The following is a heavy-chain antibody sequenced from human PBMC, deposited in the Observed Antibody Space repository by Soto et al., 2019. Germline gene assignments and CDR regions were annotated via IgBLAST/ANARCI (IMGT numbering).Heavy chain of an antibody. CDR3: ERDLGAQIVDY. J-gene: IGHJ4*02. CDR2: ISGYNGNT. V-gene: IGHV1-18*01. CDR1: GYTFISSG. D-gene: IGHD1-26*01. Sequence: QVQLVQSGAEVKKPGASVKVSCKASGYTFISSGISWVRQAPGQGLEWMGWISGYNGNTKYAQKLQGRVTMTTDTSTSTAYMELRRLRSDDTAVYYCERDLGAQIVDYWGQGTLVTVSS.